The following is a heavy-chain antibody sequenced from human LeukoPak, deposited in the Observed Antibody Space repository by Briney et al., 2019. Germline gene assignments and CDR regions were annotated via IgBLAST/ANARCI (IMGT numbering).Heavy chain of an antibody. CDR1: DYSISSDYF. D-gene: IGHD3-10*01. CDR2: IYHSGST. CDR3: ARDYRGIRRAGHGFDI. V-gene: IGHV4-38-2*02. Sequence: SETLSLTCAVSDYSISSDYFWGWIRQPPGKGLEWIGNIYHSGSTYYNPSLKSRVTISVDTSRNQFSLNLSSVTAADTAVYYCARDYRGIRRAGHGFDIWGQGTMVTVSS. J-gene: IGHJ3*02.